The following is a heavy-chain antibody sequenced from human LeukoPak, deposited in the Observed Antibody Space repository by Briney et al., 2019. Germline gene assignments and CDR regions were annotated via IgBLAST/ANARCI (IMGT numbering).Heavy chain of an antibody. CDR3: AKLPHRYGSGLTDY. CDR1: GFTFSSYA. J-gene: IGHJ4*02. V-gene: IGHV3-23*01. D-gene: IGHD3-10*01. Sequence: EGSLRLSCAASGFTFSSYAMSWVRQAPGKGLEWVSAISGSGGSTYYADSVKGRFTISRDNSKNTLYLQMNSLRAEDTAVYYCAKLPHRYGSGLTDYWGQGTLVTVSS. CDR2: ISGSGGST.